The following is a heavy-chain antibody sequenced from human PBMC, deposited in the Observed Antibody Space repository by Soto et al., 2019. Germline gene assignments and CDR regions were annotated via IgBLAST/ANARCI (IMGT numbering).Heavy chain of an antibody. CDR2: ISAHSETT. J-gene: IGHJ4*02. CDR3: ARGYELLYFDY. D-gene: IGHD3-10*01. CDR1: GYTFPNYG. V-gene: IGHV1-18*01. Sequence: ASVKVSCKTSGYTFPNYGITWVRQAPGQGLEWMGWISAHSETTNYAPKVQGRVAMTTDTSTSTGYMELMSLRSDDTAVYYCARGYELLYFDYWGQGTLVTVSS.